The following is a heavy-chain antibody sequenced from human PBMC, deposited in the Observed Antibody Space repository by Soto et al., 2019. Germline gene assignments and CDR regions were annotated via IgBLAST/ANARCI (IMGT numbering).Heavy chain of an antibody. CDR3: ALDLEFRDGNISHLDY. V-gene: IGHV1-69*13. Sequence: SVKVSCKASGGTFRNHVFNWVRQAPGQGLEWMGGIIPIIGTPNYAQKFQGRVTITADASTNTGYLDVSSLRSQDTAVYYCALDLEFRDGNISHLDYWGQGTLVTVSS. D-gene: IGHD3-10*01. J-gene: IGHJ4*02. CDR1: GGTFRNHV. CDR2: IIPIIGTP.